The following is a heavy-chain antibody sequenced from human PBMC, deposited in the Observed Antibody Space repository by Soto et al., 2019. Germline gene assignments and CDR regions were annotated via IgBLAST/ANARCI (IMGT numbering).Heavy chain of an antibody. CDR2: IWYDGSNK. V-gene: IGHV3-33*01. CDR3: ARDFTSGSSKAGGDY. Sequence: SLILSCSSSVFTFISYGIHVFLQAPVKGLEWVAVIWYDGSNKYYADSVKGRFTISRANSKNTLYLQMNSLRAEDKAVYYCARDFTSGSSKAGGDYWGQRTLVTVSS. J-gene: IGHJ4*02. CDR1: VFTFISYG. D-gene: IGHD2-2*01.